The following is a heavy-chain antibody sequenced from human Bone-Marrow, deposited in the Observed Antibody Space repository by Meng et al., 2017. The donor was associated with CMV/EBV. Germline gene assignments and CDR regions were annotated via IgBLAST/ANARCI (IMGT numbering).Heavy chain of an antibody. CDR3: ARGGSYCGGDCNRYYYYGMDV. D-gene: IGHD2-21*01. J-gene: IGHJ6*02. CDR1: GYTFTGYY. V-gene: IGHV1-2*02. Sequence: ASVKVSCKASGYTFTGYYMHWVRQAPGQGLERMGWINPNSGGTNYAQKFQGRVTMTRDTSISTAYMELSRLRSDDTAVYYCARGGSYCGGDCNRYYYYGMDVWGQGTTVTVSS. CDR2: INPNSGGT.